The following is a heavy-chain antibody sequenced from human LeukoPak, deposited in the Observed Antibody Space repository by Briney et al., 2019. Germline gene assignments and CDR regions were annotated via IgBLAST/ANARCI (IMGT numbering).Heavy chain of an antibody. V-gene: IGHV3-23*01. CDR2: ISGSGGST. CDR1: GFTFSSYA. CDR3: AGGQLVHLDGY. J-gene: IGHJ4*02. Sequence: GGSLRLSCAASGFTFSSYAMSWVRQAPGKGLEWVSAISGSGGSTYYADSVKGRFTISRDNSKNTLYLQMNSLRAEDTAVYYCAGGQLVHLDGYWGQGTLVTVSS. D-gene: IGHD6-6*01.